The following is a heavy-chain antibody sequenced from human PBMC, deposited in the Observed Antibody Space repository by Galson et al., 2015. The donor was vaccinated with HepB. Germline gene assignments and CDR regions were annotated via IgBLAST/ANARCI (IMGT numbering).Heavy chain of an antibody. CDR2: ISAYNGNT. V-gene: IGHV1-18*04. CDR3: AREEGTTGTTIYYGMDV. CDR1: GYTFTSYG. Sequence: SVKVSCKASGYTFTSYGISWVRQAPGQGLEWMGWISAYNGNTNYAQKLQGRVTMTTDTSTSTAYMELRSLRSDDTAVYYCAREEGTTGTTIYYGMDVWGQGTTVTVSS. J-gene: IGHJ6*02. D-gene: IGHD1-1*01.